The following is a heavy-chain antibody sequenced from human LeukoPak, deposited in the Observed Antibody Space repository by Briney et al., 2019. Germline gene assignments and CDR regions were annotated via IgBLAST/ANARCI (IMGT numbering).Heavy chain of an antibody. CDR3: ARGFASGDYGAD. J-gene: IGHJ4*02. CDR2: IKQDGSEK. V-gene: IGHV3-7*01. Sequence: GGSLRLSCAASGFTYSLFWMSWVRQAPGKGLEWVANIKQDGSEKYYVDSVKGRFTISRDNAERSLYLQMISLRAEDTAVYYCARGFASGDYGADWGQGTLVTVSS. CDR1: GFTYSLFW. D-gene: IGHD4-17*01.